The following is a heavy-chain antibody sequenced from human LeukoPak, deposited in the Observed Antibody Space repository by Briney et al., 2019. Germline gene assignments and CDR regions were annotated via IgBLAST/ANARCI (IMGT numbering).Heavy chain of an antibody. CDR1: GGSFSGYY. CDR3: ARGDKRLLWKNWFDP. J-gene: IGHJ5*02. V-gene: IGHV4-34*01. CDR2: INHSGST. Sequence: SETLSLTCAVYGGSFSGYYWSWIRQPPGKGLEWIGEINHSGSTNYNPSLKSRVTIFVDTSKNQFSLKLSSVTAADTAVYYCARGDKRLLWKNWFDPWGQGTLVTVSS. D-gene: IGHD3-3*01.